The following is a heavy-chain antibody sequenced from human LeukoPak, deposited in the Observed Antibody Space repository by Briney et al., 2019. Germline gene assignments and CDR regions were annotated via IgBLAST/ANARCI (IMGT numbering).Heavy chain of an antibody. Sequence: QPWGSLRLSCAASGFTFSSYGMSWVRQAPGKGLEWVSAISGSGGSTYYADSVKGRFTISRDNSKNTLYLQMNSLRAEDTALYYCAKDRVGATLYFDFWGQGTLVTVSS. D-gene: IGHD1-26*01. CDR3: AKDRVGATLYFDF. CDR1: GFTFSSYG. V-gene: IGHV3-23*01. J-gene: IGHJ4*02. CDR2: ISGSGGST.